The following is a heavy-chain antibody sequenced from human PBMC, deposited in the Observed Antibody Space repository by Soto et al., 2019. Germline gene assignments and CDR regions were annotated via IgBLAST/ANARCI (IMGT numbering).Heavy chain of an antibody. CDR1: GFTFSSYA. D-gene: IGHD4-17*01. CDR3: AKDPLLAFYGDPVY. J-gene: IGHJ4*02. CDR2: ISGSGGST. V-gene: IGHV3-23*01. Sequence: PGGSLRLSCAASGFTFSSYAMSWVRQAPGKGLEWVSAISGSGGSTYYADSVKGRFTISRDNSKNTLYPQMNSLRAEDTAVYYCAKDPLLAFYGDPVYWGQGTLVTVSS.